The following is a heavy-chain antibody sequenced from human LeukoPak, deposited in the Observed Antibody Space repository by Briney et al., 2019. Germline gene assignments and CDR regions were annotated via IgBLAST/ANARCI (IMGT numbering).Heavy chain of an antibody. Sequence: SETLSLTCTVSGGSVTSGSYYWSWIRQPPGKGLEWIGYIYYSGSTKYNPSLKSRVTISVDTSKNLLSLKLSSVTAADTAVYYCARSDSSGYYGAYWGQGTLATVSS. V-gene: IGHV4-61*01. J-gene: IGHJ4*02. CDR3: ARSDSSGYYGAY. CDR1: GGSVTSGSYY. D-gene: IGHD3-22*01. CDR2: IYYSGST.